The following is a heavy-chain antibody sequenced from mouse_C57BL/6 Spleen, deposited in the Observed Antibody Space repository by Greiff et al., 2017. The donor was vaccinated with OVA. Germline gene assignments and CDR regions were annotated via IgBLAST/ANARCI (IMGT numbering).Heavy chain of an antibody. CDR2: ISSGGSYT. CDR1: GFTFSSYG. CDR3: ARHDSNYFDY. Sequence: EVKLMESGGDLVKPGGSLKLSCAASGFTFSSYGMSWVRQTPDKRLEWVATISSGGSYTYYPDSVKGRFTISRDNAKNTLYLQMSSLKSEDTAMYYCARHDSNYFDYWGQGTTLTVSS. J-gene: IGHJ2*01. V-gene: IGHV5-6*01. D-gene: IGHD2-5*01.